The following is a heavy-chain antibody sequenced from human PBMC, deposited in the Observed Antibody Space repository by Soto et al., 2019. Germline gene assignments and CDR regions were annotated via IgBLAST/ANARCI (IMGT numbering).Heavy chain of an antibody. CDR1: GFTFSSYS. CDR2: ISSSSNTI. J-gene: IGHJ5*02. D-gene: IGHD3-10*01. Sequence: PGGSLRLSCAASGFTFSSYSMNWVRQAPGKGLEWVSYISSSSNTIYYADSVKGRFTISRDNAKNSLYLQMNSLRDEDTAVYYCAREIPSRGAGRFDPWGQGTLVTVSS. V-gene: IGHV3-48*02. CDR3: AREIPSRGAGRFDP.